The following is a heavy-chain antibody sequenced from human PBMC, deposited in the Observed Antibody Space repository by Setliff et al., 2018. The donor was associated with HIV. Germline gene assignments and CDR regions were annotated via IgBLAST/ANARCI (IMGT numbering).Heavy chain of an antibody. V-gene: IGHV4-31*02. D-gene: IGHD4-4*01. J-gene: IGHJ5*02. CDR1: ISGGYY. CDR3: ARDLTSNSNCFEP. CDR2: VYYTGKT. Sequence: ISGGYYWSWIRQHPGKGLEWIGYVYYTGKTYYNPSLESRISMSVDTSKNQFSLKLTSVTAADTAIYYCARDLTSNSNCFEPWGQGTQVTVSS.